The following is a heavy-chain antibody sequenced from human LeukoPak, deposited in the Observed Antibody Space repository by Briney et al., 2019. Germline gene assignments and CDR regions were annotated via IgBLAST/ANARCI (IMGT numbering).Heavy chain of an antibody. D-gene: IGHD5-18*01. CDR2: INHSGST. CDR1: GGSFSGYY. V-gene: IGHV4-34*01. CDR3: ARGSGYSYGYSSYYYYYYYMDV. Sequence: SETLSLTCAVYGGSFSGYYWSWIRQPPGKGLEWIGEINHSGSTNYNPSLKSRVTISVDTSKNQFSLKLSSVTAADTTVYYCARGSGYSYGYSSYYYYYYYMDVWGKGTTVTVSS. J-gene: IGHJ6*03.